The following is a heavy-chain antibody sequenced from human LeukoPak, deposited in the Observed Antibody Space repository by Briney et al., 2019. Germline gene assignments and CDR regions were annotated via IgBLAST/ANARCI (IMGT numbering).Heavy chain of an antibody. V-gene: IGHV3-21*01. J-gene: IGHJ6*02. CDR3: ARDLRYGMDV. CDR1: GFTFSSYS. CDR2: ISSSSSSM. Sequence: GGSLRLSCAASGFTFSSYSMNWVRQAPGKGLEWVSSISSSSSSMYYADSVKGRFTISRDNAKNTLYLQMNSLRAEDTAVYYCARDLRYGMDVWGQGTTVTVSS.